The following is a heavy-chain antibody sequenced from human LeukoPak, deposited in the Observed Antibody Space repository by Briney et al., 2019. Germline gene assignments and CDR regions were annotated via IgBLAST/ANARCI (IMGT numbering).Heavy chain of an antibody. CDR1: GVSLSNTW. CDR2: IKSKTDGGTT. J-gene: IGHJ4*02. V-gene: IGHV3-15*01. CDR3: SKGGNKAYS. Sequence: GGSLRLSCAASGVSLSNTWMNWVRQAPGKGLEWVGRIKSKTDGGTTDYVAPVKGRFTISRDDSEHTLSLQMNSLKIEDTAVYYCSKGGNKAYSWGQGTLVTVSS. D-gene: IGHD3-16*01.